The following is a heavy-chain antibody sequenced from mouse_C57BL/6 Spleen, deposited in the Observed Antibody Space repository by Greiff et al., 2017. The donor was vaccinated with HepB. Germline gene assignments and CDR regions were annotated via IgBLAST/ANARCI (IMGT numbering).Heavy chain of an antibody. CDR2: ISSGSSTI. Sequence: DVMLVESGGGLVKPGGSLKLSCAASGFTFSDYGMHWVRQAPEKGLEWVAYISSGSSTIYYADTVKGRFTISRDNAKNTLFLQMTSLRSEDTAMYYCARGNYGPAYWGQGTLVTVSA. CDR1: GFTFSDYG. J-gene: IGHJ3*01. V-gene: IGHV5-17*01. CDR3: ARGNYGPAY. D-gene: IGHD1-1*01.